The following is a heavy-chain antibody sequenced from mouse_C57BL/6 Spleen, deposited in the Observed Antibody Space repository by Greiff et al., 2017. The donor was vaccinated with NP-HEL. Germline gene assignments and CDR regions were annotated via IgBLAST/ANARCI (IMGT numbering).Heavy chain of an antibody. CDR2: IYPGDGDT. CDR1: GYAFSSYW. V-gene: IGHV1-80*01. CDR3: ARNLYYGSSPYYFDY. Sequence: QVQLQQSGAELVKPGASVKISCKASGYAFSSYWMNWVKQRPGKGLEWIGQIYPGDGDTNYNGKFKGKATLTADKSSSTAYMQLSSLTSEDSAVYFCARNLYYGSSPYYFDYWGQGTTLTVSS. J-gene: IGHJ2*01. D-gene: IGHD1-1*01.